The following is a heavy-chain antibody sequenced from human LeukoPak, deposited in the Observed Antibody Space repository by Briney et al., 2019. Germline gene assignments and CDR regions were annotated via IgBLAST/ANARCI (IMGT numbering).Heavy chain of an antibody. D-gene: IGHD2-21*01. CDR3: ARAPRVCGVGACFPGGRAV. CDR2: ISYDGSNK. V-gene: IGHV3-30-3*01. J-gene: IGHJ6*04. CDR1: GFTFSSYA. Sequence: GGSLRLSCAASGFTFSSYAMHWVRQAPGKGLEWVAVISYDGSNKYYADSVKGRFIISRDNSKNTLLLRMNSLRVEDTAVYFWARAPRVCGVGACFPGGRAVGGKGPGVPFSS.